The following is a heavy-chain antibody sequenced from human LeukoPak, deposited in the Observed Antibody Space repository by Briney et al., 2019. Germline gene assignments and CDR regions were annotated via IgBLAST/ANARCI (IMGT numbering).Heavy chain of an antibody. D-gene: IGHD6-19*01. V-gene: IGHV1-3*01. CDR1: GYTFTSYA. CDR3: ARSSHGIAVAGTSLHY. J-gene: IGHJ4*02. CDR2: INAGNGNT. Sequence: GASVKVSCKASGYTFTSYAMHWVRQAPGQRLEWMGWINAGNGNTKYSQKFQGRVTITRDTSASTAYMELSSLRPEDTAVYYCARSSHGIAVAGTSLHYWGQGTLVTVSS.